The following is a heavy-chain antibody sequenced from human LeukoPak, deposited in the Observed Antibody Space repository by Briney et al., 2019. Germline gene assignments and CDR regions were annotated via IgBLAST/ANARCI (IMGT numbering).Heavy chain of an antibody. D-gene: IGHD3-3*01. CDR2: INPSGGST. J-gene: IGHJ6*02. Sequence: ASVKVSCKASGYTFTSYYMRWVRQAPGQGLEWMGIINPSGGSTSYAQKFQGRVTMTRDTSTSTVYMELSSLRSEDTAVYYCARALYYDFWSGYGPGGYYYGMDVWGQGTTVTVSS. CDR3: ARALYYDFWSGYGPGGYYYGMDV. V-gene: IGHV1-46*01. CDR1: GYTFTSYY.